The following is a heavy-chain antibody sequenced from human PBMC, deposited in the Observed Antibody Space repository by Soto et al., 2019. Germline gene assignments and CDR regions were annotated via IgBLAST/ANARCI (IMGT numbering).Heavy chain of an antibody. J-gene: IGHJ6*02. Sequence: GGSLRLSCVVSGLPVSTNYMSWVRQAPGKGLEWVAVIWYDGSNKYYADSVKGRFTISRDNSKNTLYLQMNSLRAEDTAVYYCARDNGYIEVVAASYYYYGMDVWGQGT. V-gene: IGHV3-33*08. CDR3: ARDNGYIEVVAASYYYYGMDV. CDR1: GLPVSTNY. D-gene: IGHD2-15*01. CDR2: IWYDGSNK.